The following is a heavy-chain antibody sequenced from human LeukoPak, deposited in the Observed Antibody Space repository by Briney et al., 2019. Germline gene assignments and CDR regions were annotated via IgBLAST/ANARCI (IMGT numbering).Heavy chain of an antibody. J-gene: IGHJ3*02. V-gene: IGHV3-23*01. CDR3: ARAADAFDI. CDR1: GFTFRSYA. CDR2: ITADGGST. Sequence: GGSLRLSCAVSGFTFRSYAMNWVRQAPGKGLEWVAAITADGGSTHYTTSVKGRFIISRDTPKSTLSLQMNSLRAEDTAVYYCARAADAFDIWGQGTMVTVSS.